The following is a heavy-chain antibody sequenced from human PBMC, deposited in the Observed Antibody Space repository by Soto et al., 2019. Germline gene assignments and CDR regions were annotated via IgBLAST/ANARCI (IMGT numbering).Heavy chain of an antibody. CDR3: ARGIWEMATIRPENY. D-gene: IGHD5-12*01. CDR1: GFTFSSYA. J-gene: IGHJ4*02. Sequence: GGSLRLSCAASGFTFSSYAMRWVRQAPGKGLEWVSAISGSGDSTYAASVKGRSTISRDDSKSIAYLQMNSLTTEDTAVYYCARGIWEMATIRPENYWGQGTPVTVSS. V-gene: IGHV3-23*01. CDR2: ISGSGDST.